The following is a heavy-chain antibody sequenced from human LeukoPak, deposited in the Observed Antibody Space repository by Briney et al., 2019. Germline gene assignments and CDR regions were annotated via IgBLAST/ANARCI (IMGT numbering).Heavy chain of an antibody. CDR2: ISTYNTNT. Sequence: ASVKVSCKASGYTFTSFGISWVRQAPGQGLEWMGWISTYNTNTQYAQKLQGRVTMTTDTSASTASMDLRSLTSDDTAVYYRARGWELDYWGQGTLVTVSS. V-gene: IGHV1-18*01. D-gene: IGHD1-26*01. J-gene: IGHJ4*02. CDR3: ARGWELDY. CDR1: GYTFTSFG.